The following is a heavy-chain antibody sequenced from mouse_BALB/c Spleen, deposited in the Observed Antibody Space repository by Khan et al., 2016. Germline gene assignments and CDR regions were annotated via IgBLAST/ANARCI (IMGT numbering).Heavy chain of an antibody. CDR2: INYSGST. CDR3: AMHYYRSSYFDY. CDR1: GYSITSDYA. D-gene: IGHD1-1*01. J-gene: IGHJ2*01. V-gene: IGHV3-2*02. Sequence: EVQLQESGPGLVKPSQSLSLTCTVTGYSITSDYAWNWIRQFPGNRLEWMGFINYSGSTSYKPSLKSRISITRDTYKNQFFLPLFSVTTEDTATYYCAMHYYRSSYFDYWGQGTTLTVSS.